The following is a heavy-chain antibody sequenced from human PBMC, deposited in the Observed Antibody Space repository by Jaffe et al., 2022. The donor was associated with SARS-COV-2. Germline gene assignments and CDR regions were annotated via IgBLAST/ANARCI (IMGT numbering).Heavy chain of an antibody. J-gene: IGHJ5*02. D-gene: IGHD2-15*01. CDR2: IYHSGST. Sequence: QVQLQESGPGLVKPSGTLSLTCAVSGGSISSNNWWSWVRQPPGKGLEWIGEIYHSGSTNYNPSLKSRVTISLDKSKNQFSLKLSSVTAADTAVYYCARGVVFCSGGSCYSSWFDPWGQGTLVTVSS. CDR3: ARGVVFCSGGSCYSSWFDP. CDR1: GGSISSNNW. V-gene: IGHV4-4*02.